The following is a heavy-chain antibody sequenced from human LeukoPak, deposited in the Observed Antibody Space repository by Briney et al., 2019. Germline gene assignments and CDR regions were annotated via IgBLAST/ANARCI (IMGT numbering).Heavy chain of an antibody. CDR2: ISYDGRNK. V-gene: IGHV3-30*18. J-gene: IGHJ4*02. CDR3: AKAESSGYHYGSDY. Sequence: GGSLRLSCAASGSTSSSYGMHWVRQAPGKGLEWVAVISYDGRNKYYADSVKGRFAISRDNSKNTLYLQMNSLRVEDTAVYFCAKAESSGYHYGSDYWGQGTLVTVSS. D-gene: IGHD3-22*01. CDR1: GSTSSSYG.